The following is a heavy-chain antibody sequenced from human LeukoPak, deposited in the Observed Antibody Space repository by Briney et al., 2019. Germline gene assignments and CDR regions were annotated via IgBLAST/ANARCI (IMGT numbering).Heavy chain of an antibody. Sequence: SETLSLTCAVYGGSFSGYYWSWIRQPPGKGLEWIGEINHSGSTNYNPSLKSRVTISVDTSKNQFSLKLSSVTAADTAVYYCARVLDSSSWPHYYYYYYMDVWGKGTTVTVSS. J-gene: IGHJ6*03. CDR3: ARVLDSSSWPHYYYYYYMDV. CDR1: GGSFSGYY. CDR2: INHSGST. V-gene: IGHV4-34*01. D-gene: IGHD6-13*01.